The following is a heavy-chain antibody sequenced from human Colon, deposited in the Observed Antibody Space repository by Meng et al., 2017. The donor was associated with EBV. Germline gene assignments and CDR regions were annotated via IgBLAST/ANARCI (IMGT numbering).Heavy chain of an antibody. Sequence: EVQVVGSGGGLVKPWESLILSCVASGFTFTNSHMTWVRQAPGKGLEWVGRIKRASDGGTTDYAAPVKGRFTISRDDSKSTVYLQMNSLKSEDIGVYYCTDVGGDMIWGQGTLVTVSS. CDR1: GFTFTNSH. D-gene: IGHD3-10*01. CDR3: TDVGGDMI. V-gene: IGHV3-15*01. CDR2: IKRASDGGTT. J-gene: IGHJ4*02.